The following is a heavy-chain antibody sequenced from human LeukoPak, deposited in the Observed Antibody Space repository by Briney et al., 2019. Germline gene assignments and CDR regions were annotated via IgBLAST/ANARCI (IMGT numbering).Heavy chain of an antibody. Sequence: GGPLRLSCAASGFTVSNNYMSWVRQAPGKGLEWVSLIYSGGSTSYADSVKGRFTISRDNSKNTLYLQMNSLRAEDTAVYYCAKDGLMVRGVITSGAFDIWGQGTMVTVSS. V-gene: IGHV3-66*01. D-gene: IGHD3-10*01. CDR1: GFTVSNNY. CDR3: AKDGLMVRGVITSGAFDI. CDR2: IYSGGST. J-gene: IGHJ3*02.